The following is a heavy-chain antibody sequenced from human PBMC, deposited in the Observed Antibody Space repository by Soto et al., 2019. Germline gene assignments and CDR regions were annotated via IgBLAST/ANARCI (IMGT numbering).Heavy chain of an antibody. CDR2: ITYTGVST. CDR1: EFSFDDDA. D-gene: IGHD6-13*01. CDR3: AKSSVWYPYFDS. J-gene: IGHJ4*02. Sequence: PGGSLRLSCAASEFSFDDDAMSWVRQAPGKGLEWVSSITYTGVSTYYADSVKGRFTISRDNSRDTLFLQMNSLRAEDTAIYYCAKSSVWYPYFDSWGQGTLVTVS. V-gene: IGHV3-23*01.